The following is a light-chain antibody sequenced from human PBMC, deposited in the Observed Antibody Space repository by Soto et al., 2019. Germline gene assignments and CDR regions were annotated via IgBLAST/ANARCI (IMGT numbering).Light chain of an antibody. V-gene: IGLV2-23*01. CDR3: CSEAAGSTYG. J-gene: IGLJ1*01. Sequence: QSVLTQPASVSGSPGQSSTISCPGTSSGVGSHNVVAWYQRYAGKATKLIIFEARKRTAGVSNRFSGSKSGSTGSRRISGLQAEDEADYYCCSEAAGSTYGVGSGTKVPV. CDR1: SSGVGSHNV. CDR2: EAR.